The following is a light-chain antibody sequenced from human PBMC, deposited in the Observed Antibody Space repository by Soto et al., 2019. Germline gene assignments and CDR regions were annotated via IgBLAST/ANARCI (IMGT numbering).Light chain of an antibody. V-gene: IGKV1-27*01. CDR3: QKYNSAPFT. J-gene: IGKJ3*01. CDR1: QGIRNF. CDR2: AAS. Sequence: DIQMTQSPSSLSASVGDRVTIPCRASQGIRNFFAWYQQKPGKVPKLLIYAASTLQSGVPSRFSRSGSGTDLTLTITSLQPEDVAAYYCQKYNSAPFTFGPGTKVDIK.